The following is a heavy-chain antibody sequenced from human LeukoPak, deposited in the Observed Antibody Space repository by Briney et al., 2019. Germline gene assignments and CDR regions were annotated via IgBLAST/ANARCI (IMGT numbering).Heavy chain of an antibody. D-gene: IGHD3-22*01. V-gene: IGHV3-23*01. CDR3: AKDQFMYYYDSSGSRSWFDP. CDR1: GFIFSSYD. CDR2: ISGGGGTK. Sequence: PGGSLRLFCAASGFIFSSYDMSWVRHAPGKGPEWVSTISGGGGTKLYADSVKGRFAFSRGNSKNTLHRQMQTLSAEHTPIYYCAKDQFMYYYDSSGSRSWFDPWGQGTLVTVSS. J-gene: IGHJ5*02.